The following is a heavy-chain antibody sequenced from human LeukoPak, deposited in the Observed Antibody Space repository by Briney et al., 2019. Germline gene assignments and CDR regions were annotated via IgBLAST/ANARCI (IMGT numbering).Heavy chain of an antibody. J-gene: IGHJ4*02. CDR2: IYYDGST. D-gene: IGHD1-26*01. Sequence: SETLSLTCTVSGGSISTYYWSWIRQSPGKGLEWIGYIYYDGSTNYNPSLKSRVTISVDTSKNQFSLKLSSVTAAETAVYYCAKSGGYGLIDYWGQGTLVTVSS. CDR3: AKSGGYGLIDY. CDR1: GGSISTYY. V-gene: IGHV4-59*12.